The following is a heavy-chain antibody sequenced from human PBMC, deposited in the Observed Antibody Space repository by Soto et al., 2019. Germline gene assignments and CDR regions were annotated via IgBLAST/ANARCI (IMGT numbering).Heavy chain of an antibody. D-gene: IGHD1-26*01. J-gene: IGHJ3*02. CDR3: ARVASTTWSRYPFEI. V-gene: IGHV3-7*01. CDR2: IKNDGSET. Sequence: GGSLRLSCAGSGFTFSSHCMNWVRQAPGKGLEWVANIKNDGSETYYVDSVKGRFTIPRDNAKNSLYLQMNRLRAEDTAVYYCARVASTTWSRYPFEIRGQGTMVTVSS. CDR1: GFTFSSHC.